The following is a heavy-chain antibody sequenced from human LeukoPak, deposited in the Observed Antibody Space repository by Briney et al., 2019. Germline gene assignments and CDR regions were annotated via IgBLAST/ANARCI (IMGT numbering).Heavy chain of an antibody. CDR3: ASSAYSSSWFFGVRYGMDV. CDR2: IKQDGSEK. Sequence: QTGGSLRLSCAASGFAFSSYWISWVRQAPGKGLEWVANIKQDGSEKYYVDSVKGRFSISRDNAKNSLYLQMNSLRAEDTAMYYCASSAYSSSWFFGVRYGMDVWGQGTTVTVSS. V-gene: IGHV3-7*01. D-gene: IGHD6-13*01. J-gene: IGHJ6*02. CDR1: GFAFSSYW.